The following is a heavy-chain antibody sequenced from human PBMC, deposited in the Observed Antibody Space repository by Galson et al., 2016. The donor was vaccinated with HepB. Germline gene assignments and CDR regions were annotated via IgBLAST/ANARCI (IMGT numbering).Heavy chain of an antibody. J-gene: IGHJ3*01. CDR3: ARDPMRFAFEL. V-gene: IGHV3-23*01. CDR2: ISGSDGIT. CDR1: GFTFSSYA. Sequence: SLRLSCAASGFTFSSYAMSWVRQAPGKGLEWVSAISGSDGITYYADSVKGRFTISRDYAKNTLYLRMNTVRADDTAVYYCARDPMRFAFELWGQGTMVTVAS.